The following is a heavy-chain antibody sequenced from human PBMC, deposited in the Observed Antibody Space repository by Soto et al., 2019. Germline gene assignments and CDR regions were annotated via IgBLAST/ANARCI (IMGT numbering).Heavy chain of an antibody. CDR1: GGSISSYY. Sequence: QMQLQESGPGLVKPSETLSLTCAVSGGSISSYYWSWIRQAPGKGLEWIGYISYTGSTNYNPSLRSRVTVPVDTSKSHFSLKLTSVTAADTAVYYCAREGFGPYFDYWGQGTLVTVSS. CDR3: AREGFGPYFDY. CDR2: ISYTGST. D-gene: IGHD3-10*01. V-gene: IGHV4-59*01. J-gene: IGHJ4*02.